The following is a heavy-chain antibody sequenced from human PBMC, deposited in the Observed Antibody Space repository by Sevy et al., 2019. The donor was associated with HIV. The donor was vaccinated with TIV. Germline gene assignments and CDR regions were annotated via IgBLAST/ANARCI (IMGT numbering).Heavy chain of an antibody. CDR2: ISSGASGRTI. Sequence: GGSLRLSCAASGFTFSDYYMSWIRQAPGKGLECVSYISSGASGRTIYYADSVKGRFTISRDNVKNSVYLQMNSLRAEDTAMYHCARGGGRVFYYYGMDVWGQGTTVTVSS. D-gene: IGHD1-1*01. J-gene: IGHJ6*02. CDR1: GFTFSDYY. V-gene: IGHV3-11*01. CDR3: ARGGGRVFYYYGMDV.